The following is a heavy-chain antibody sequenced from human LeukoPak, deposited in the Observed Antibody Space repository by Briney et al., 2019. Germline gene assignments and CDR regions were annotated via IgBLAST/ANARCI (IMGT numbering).Heavy chain of an antibody. V-gene: IGHV3-48*01. D-gene: IGHD7-27*01. Sequence: PGGSQRLSCAASGFSFSSYSMNWVRQAPGRGLEWISYISSGSRTIFYADSVKGRFTISRDNAKNSLYLLMNSLRADDTAVYYCARESITGDRDFDYWGQGTLITVSS. CDR3: ARESITGDRDFDY. CDR1: GFSFSSYS. CDR2: ISSGSRTI. J-gene: IGHJ4*02.